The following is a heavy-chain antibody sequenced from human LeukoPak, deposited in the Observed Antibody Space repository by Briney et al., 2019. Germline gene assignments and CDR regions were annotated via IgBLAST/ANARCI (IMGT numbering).Heavy chain of an antibody. CDR1: GFTFSSYA. V-gene: IGHV3-30*14. J-gene: IGHJ6*03. Sequence: GGSLRLSCSASGFTFSSYAMHWVRQAPGKGLEWVAVISYDGSNKYYADSVKGRFTISRDNSKNTLYLQMNSLRAEDTAVYYCARNTLYNYYYYYYMDVWGKGTTVTISS. D-gene: IGHD2-2*02. CDR2: ISYDGSNK. CDR3: ARNTLYNYYYYYYMDV.